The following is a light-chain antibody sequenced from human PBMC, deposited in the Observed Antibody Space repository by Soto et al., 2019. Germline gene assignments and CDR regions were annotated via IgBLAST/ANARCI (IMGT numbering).Light chain of an antibody. CDR2: GND. J-gene: IGLJ2*01. CDR3: TAWDDSLSAVV. Sequence: QSVLTQPPSTSGTPGHRVIISCSGTSSNIGSSTVNWYQQLPGTAPKLLIYGNDQRPSGVPGRFSGSMSGTSVFLAISGLQSEDEADYYCTAWDDSLSAVVFGGGTKVTVL. CDR1: SSNIGSST. V-gene: IGLV1-44*01.